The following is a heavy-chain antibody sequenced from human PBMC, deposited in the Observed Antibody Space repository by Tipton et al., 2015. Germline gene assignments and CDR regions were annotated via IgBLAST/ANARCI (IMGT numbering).Heavy chain of an antibody. D-gene: IGHD6-19*01. Sequence: SLRLSCAASGFTFSNYVMYWVRQAPGKGPAWVSAIAYSNTDTYYADSVKGRFTISRDDSKNTVYLQMNSLRAEDTAVYYCARKHVDHSSGWASFEYWGQGTLVTVSS. J-gene: IGHJ4*02. V-gene: IGHV3-23*01. CDR1: GFTFSNYV. CDR2: IAYSNTDT. CDR3: ARKHVDHSSGWASFEY.